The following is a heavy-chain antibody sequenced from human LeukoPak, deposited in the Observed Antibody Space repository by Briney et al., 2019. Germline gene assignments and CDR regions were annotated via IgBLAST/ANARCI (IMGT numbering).Heavy chain of an antibody. CDR3: ARDGFHGSGPLDF. V-gene: IGHV3-30-3*01. J-gene: IGHJ3*01. CDR1: GFTFSSYA. Sequence: GGSLRLSCAASGFTFSSYAMHWVRQAPGKGLEWVAVISNDENNKYYADSVKGRFTISRDNSKNTLYLQMNSLRAEDTAVYYCARDGFHGSGPLDFWGQGTMVIVSS. CDR2: ISNDENNK. D-gene: IGHD3-10*01.